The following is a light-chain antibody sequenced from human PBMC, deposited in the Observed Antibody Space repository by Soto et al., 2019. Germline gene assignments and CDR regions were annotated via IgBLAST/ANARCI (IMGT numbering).Light chain of an antibody. CDR2: DAS. Sequence: EVVLTQSPATLSLSPGERATLSCRSSQSVSSYLAWYQQKPGQAPRLLSYDASNRATDIPARFSGSGSGTDFTLTISSLEPEDFAVYYCQQRGAFGQGTKVEIK. V-gene: IGKV3-11*01. CDR3: QQRGA. J-gene: IGKJ2*01. CDR1: QSVSSY.